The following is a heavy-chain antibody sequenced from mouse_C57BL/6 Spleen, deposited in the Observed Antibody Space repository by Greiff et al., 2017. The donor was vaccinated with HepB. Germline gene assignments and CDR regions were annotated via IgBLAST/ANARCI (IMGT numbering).Heavy chain of an antibody. D-gene: IGHD2-12*01. CDR3: TRDSRGYAMDY. Sequence: VQLQQSGAELVRPGASVTLSCKASGYTFTDYEMHWVKQTPVHGLEWIGAIDPETGGTAYNQKFKGKAILTADKSSSTAYMELRSLTSEDSAVYYCTRDSRGYAMDYWGQGTSVTVSS. V-gene: IGHV1-15*01. CDR2: IDPETGGT. J-gene: IGHJ4*01. CDR1: GYTFTDYE.